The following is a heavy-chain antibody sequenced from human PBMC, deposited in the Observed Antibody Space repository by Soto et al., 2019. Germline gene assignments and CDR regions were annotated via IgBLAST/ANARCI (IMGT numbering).Heavy chain of an antibody. CDR2: ISGSGGST. CDR1: GFTFSSYA. D-gene: IGHD2-8*01. J-gene: IGHJ4*02. CDR3: AEGLYCTNGVCYTPVDY. Sequence: SGGSLRLSCAASGFTFSSYAMSWVRQAPGKGLEWVSAISGSGGSTYYADSVKGRFTISRDNSKNTLYLQMNSLRAEDTAVYYCAEGLYCTNGVCYTPVDYWGQGTLVTVSS. V-gene: IGHV3-23*01.